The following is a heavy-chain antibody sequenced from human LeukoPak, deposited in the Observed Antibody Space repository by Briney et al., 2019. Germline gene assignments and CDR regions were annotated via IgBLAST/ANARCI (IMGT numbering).Heavy chain of an antibody. CDR2: IIPIFGTA. D-gene: IGHD3-3*01. V-gene: IGHV1-69*06. CDR1: GGTFSSYA. J-gene: IGHJ4*02. Sequence: ASVKVSCKASGGTFSSYAISWVRQAPGQGLEWMGGIIPIFGTANYAQKFQGRVTITADKSTSTAYMELSSLRSEDTAVYYCARAPRGVVTHNFDYWGQGTLVTVSS. CDR3: ARAPRGVVTHNFDY.